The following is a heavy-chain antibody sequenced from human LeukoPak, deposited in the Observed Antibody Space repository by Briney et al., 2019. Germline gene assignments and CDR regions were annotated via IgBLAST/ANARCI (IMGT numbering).Heavy chain of an antibody. CDR1: GFTFNNYA. D-gene: IGHD6-19*01. V-gene: IGHV3-23*01. J-gene: IGHJ4*02. Sequence: PGGSLRLSCAASGFTFNNYAMGWVRQAPGKGLEWVSVISGSSAGIKYADSVKGRFTISRDNSKDTLYLQMNSLRAEDTAVYYCARDGVEVAGRSSYYFDYWGQGTLVTVSS. CDR3: ARDGVEVAGRSSYYFDY. CDR2: ISGSSAGI.